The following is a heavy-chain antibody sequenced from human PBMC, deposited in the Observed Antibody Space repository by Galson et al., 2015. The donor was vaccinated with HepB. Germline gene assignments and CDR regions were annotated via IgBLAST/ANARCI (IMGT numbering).Heavy chain of an antibody. CDR1: GYTFTDYY. CDR2: VDPEDGET. CDR3: ATGGDGYKYYFDY. V-gene: IGHV1-69-2*01. Sequence: VKVSCKVSGYTFTDYYMHWVQQAPGKGLEWMGLVDPEDGETIYAEKFQGRVTITADTSTDTAYMELSSLRSEDTAVYYCATGGDGYKYYFDYWGQGTLVTVSS. J-gene: IGHJ4*02. D-gene: IGHD5-24*01.